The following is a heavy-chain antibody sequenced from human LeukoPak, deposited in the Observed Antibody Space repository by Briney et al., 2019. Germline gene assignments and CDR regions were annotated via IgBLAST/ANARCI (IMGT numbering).Heavy chain of an antibody. CDR1: GYTFTSYG. CDR2: ISTYSGNT. V-gene: IGHV1-18*01. Sequence: ASVTVSFKASGYTFTSYGIGWVWQAPGQGQEWRGWISTYSGNTNYAQKLQGRVTMTTDTSTSTAYVELRSLRSDDTAVYYCARTNNNWFDPWGQGTLVTVSS. J-gene: IGHJ5*02. CDR3: ARTNNNWFDP.